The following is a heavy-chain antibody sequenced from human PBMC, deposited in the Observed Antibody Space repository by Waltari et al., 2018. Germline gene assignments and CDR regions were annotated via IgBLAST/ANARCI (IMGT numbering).Heavy chain of an antibody. CDR1: GGSFSGYY. CDR2: ITPGGSP. D-gene: IGHD3-3*01. J-gene: IGHJ4*02. V-gene: IGHV4-34*01. Sequence: QVQLQQWGAGLLKPSETLSLTCAVYGGSFSGYYWSWIRQPPGQGLEWIGEITPGGSPNCNRSRRRRVTISVDASKNKFSLKLSSVTAAETAVYYCARVSLGITIFGVVLIEGIDYWGQGTLVTVSS. CDR3: ARVSLGITIFGVVLIEGIDY.